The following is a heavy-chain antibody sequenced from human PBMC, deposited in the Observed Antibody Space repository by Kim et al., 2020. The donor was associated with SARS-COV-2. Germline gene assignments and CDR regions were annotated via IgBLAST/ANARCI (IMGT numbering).Heavy chain of an antibody. V-gene: IGHV1-69*13. CDR1: GGTFSSYA. J-gene: IGHJ6*02. D-gene: IGHD3-16*01. CDR2: IIPIFGTA. CDR3: ARDGGAPSPYYYGMDV. Sequence: SVKVSCKASGGTFSSYAISWVRQAPGQGLEWMGGIIPIFGTANYAQKFQGRVTITADESTSTAYMELSSLRSEDTAVYYCARDGGAPSPYYYGMDVWGQGTTVTVSS.